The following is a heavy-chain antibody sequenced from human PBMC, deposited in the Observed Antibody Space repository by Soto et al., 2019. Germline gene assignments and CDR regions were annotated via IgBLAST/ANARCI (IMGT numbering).Heavy chain of an antibody. CDR2: IIPIFGTA. CDR1: GGTLSSYA. CDR3: ASFICGGDCYRKYYYYYYGMDV. Sequence: GASVKVSCKASGGTLSSYAISWVRQAPGQGLEWMGGIIPIFGTANYAQKFKGRVTITADESTSTAYMELSSLRSEDTAVYYCASFICGGDCYRKYYYYYYGMDVWGQGTTVTVSS. J-gene: IGHJ6*02. V-gene: IGHV1-69*13. D-gene: IGHD2-21*02.